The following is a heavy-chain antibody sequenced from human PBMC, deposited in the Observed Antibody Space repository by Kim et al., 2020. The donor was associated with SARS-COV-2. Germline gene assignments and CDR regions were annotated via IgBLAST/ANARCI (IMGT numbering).Heavy chain of an antibody. Sequence: SNKYYADSVKGRFTISRDNSKNTLYLQMNSLRAEDTAVYYCARGETRMDVWGQGTTVTVSS. V-gene: IGHV3-33*01. CDR2: SNK. CDR3: ARGETRMDV. J-gene: IGHJ6*02.